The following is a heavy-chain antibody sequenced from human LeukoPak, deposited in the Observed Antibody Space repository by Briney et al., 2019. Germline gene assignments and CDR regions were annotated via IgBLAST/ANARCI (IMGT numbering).Heavy chain of an antibody. D-gene: IGHD3-10*01. Sequence: GGSLRLSCAASGFTFSSYGMHWVRQAPGKGLEWVAFIRYDGSNKYYADSVKGRFTISRDNSKNTLYLQMNSLRAEDTAVYYCAKDPRSWFGEHVWGKGTTVTVSS. V-gene: IGHV3-30*02. CDR3: AKDPRSWFGEHV. CDR2: IRYDGSNK. CDR1: GFTFSSYG. J-gene: IGHJ6*04.